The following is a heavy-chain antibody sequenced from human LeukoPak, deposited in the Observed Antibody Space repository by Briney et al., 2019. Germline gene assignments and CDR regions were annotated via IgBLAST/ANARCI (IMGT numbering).Heavy chain of an antibody. V-gene: IGHV4-34*01. CDR1: GGSFSGYY. Sequence: SETLSLTCAVYGGSFSGYYWSWIRQPPGKGLEWIGEINHSGSTNYNPSLKSRVTISVDTSKNQFSLKLSSVTAADTAVYYCARERYSSVYFDYWGQGTLVTVSS. CDR3: ARERYSSVYFDY. J-gene: IGHJ4*02. CDR2: INHSGST. D-gene: IGHD5-18*01.